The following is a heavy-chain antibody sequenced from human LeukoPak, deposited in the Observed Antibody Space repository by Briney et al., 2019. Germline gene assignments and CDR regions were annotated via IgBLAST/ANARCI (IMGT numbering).Heavy chain of an antibody. V-gene: IGHV4-59*08. CDR2: IYYSGST. CDR1: GGSINSYY. J-gene: IGHJ3*02. CDR3: ARRKNSAWSTDAFDI. Sequence: PSETLSLTCTVSGGSINSYYWSWIRQPPGKGLEWVGYIYYSGSTSYNPSLKSRVTISVGTSKNQFSLKLNSVTAADTAVYYCARRKNSAWSTDAFDIWGQGTMVTVSS. D-gene: IGHD6-19*01.